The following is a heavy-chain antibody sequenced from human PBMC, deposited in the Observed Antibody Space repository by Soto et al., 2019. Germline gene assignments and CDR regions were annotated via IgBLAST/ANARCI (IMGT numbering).Heavy chain of an antibody. CDR1: GFTLSYYW. D-gene: IGHD2-15*01. J-gene: IGHJ4*02. CDR2: IKEDGSEK. CDR3: ARDCSGGSCQY. V-gene: IGHV3-7*01. Sequence: EVQLMESGGGLVQPGGSLRLSCAASGFTLSYYWMSWVRQAPGKGLEWVANIKEDGSEKYYVDSVKGRITISRDNAQNSVFLQMNSLRVEDTAIYYCARDCSGGSCQYWGQGTLVTVSS.